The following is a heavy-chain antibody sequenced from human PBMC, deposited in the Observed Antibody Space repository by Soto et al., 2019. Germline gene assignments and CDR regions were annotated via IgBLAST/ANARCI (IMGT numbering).Heavy chain of an antibody. CDR2: ISGSGGST. J-gene: IGHJ5*02. D-gene: IGHD6-19*01. V-gene: IGHV3-23*01. CDR3: AKGVAVAPYNWFDP. Sequence: GGPLRLSCAASGFTFSSYAMSWVRPAPGKGLEWVSAISGSGGSTYYADSVKGRFTISRDNSKNTLYLQMNSLRAEDTAVYYCAKGVAVAPYNWFDPWGQGTLVTVSS. CDR1: GFTFSSYA.